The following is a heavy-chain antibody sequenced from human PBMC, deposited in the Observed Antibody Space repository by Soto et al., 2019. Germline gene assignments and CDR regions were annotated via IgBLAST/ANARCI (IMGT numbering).Heavy chain of an antibody. V-gene: IGHV1-69*12. D-gene: IGHD2-8*01. J-gene: IGHJ6*02. CDR1: GGTFRTAA. Sequence: QVQLEQSGAEEKKPGSSVKVSCKASGGTFRTAAVSWVRQAPGQGLEWMGGIMPVFRTPDYAQKFHGRVTITADDSTSTAYMELSGLRSDDTAVYYCARDNDRPQLGGNYYYILDVWGQGTTITVSS. CDR3: ARDNDRPQLGGNYYYILDV. CDR2: IMPVFRTP.